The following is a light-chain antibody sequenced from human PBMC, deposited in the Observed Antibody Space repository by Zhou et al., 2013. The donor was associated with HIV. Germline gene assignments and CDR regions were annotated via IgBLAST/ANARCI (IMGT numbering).Light chain of an antibody. CDR2: GAS. CDR1: QSVSTN. CDR3: QQRSNWPST. Sequence: EIVMTQSPATLSVSPGERATLSCRASQSVSTNLAWYQQKPGQAPRLIIHGASTRATGIPARFSGSGSGTEFTLTISSMQSEDFAVYYCQQRSNWPSTFGGGTKVEIK. J-gene: IGKJ4*01. V-gene: IGKV3-15*01.